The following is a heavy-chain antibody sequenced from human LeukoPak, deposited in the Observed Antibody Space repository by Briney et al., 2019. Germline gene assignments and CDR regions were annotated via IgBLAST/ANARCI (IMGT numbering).Heavy chain of an antibody. CDR2: ISGSGGST. D-gene: IGHD3-10*01. CDR3: AKSADYYGSGSYDY. Sequence: GGSLRLSCAASGFTFSSYAMSWVRQAPGNGLEWVSAISGSGGSTYYADSVKGRFTISRDNSKNTLYLQMNSLRAEDTAVYYCAKSADYYGSGSYDYWGQGTLVTVSS. J-gene: IGHJ4*02. V-gene: IGHV3-23*01. CDR1: GFTFSSYA.